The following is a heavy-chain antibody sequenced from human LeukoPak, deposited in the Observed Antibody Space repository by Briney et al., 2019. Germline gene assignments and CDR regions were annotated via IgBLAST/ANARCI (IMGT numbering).Heavy chain of an antibody. V-gene: IGHV3-23*01. Sequence: GGSLRLSCVASGLAFSGAWMTWVRQAPGKGLEWVSAISGTGDYTYYTDSVQGRFTISRDNSKNTLYLQMNSLTADDTAVYFCAKLGGIYSDAFDIWGQGTMVTVS. CDR2: ISGTGDYT. D-gene: IGHD1-26*01. CDR3: AKLGGIYSDAFDI. J-gene: IGHJ3*02. CDR1: GLAFSGAW.